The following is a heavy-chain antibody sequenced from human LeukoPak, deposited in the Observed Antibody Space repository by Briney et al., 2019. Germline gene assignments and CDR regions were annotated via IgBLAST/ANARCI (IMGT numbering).Heavy chain of an antibody. D-gene: IGHD1-26*01. CDR1: GFTFSSYG. V-gene: IGHV3-30*02. Sequence: GGSLRLSCAASGFTFSSYGMHWVRQAPGKGLEWVAFIRYDGSNKYYADSVKGRFTISRDNSKNTLYLQMNSLRAEDTAVYYCAKDWYSGILLGYWGQGTLVTVSS. CDR2: IRYDGSNK. J-gene: IGHJ4*02. CDR3: AKDWYSGILLGY.